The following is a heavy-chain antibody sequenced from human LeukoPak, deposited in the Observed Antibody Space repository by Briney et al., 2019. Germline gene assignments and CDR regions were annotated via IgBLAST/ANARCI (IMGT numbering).Heavy chain of an antibody. CDR3: ASSHPFHSYYYDSSGYYNY. V-gene: IGHV3-30-3*01. D-gene: IGHD3-22*01. CDR1: GFTFSSYA. Sequence: GGSLRLSCAASGFTFSSYAMHWVRQAPGKGLEWVAVISYDGSNKYYADSVKGRFTISRDNSKNTLYLQMNSLRAEDTAVYYCASSHPFHSYYYDSSGYYNYWGQGTLVTVSS. J-gene: IGHJ4*02. CDR2: ISYDGSNK.